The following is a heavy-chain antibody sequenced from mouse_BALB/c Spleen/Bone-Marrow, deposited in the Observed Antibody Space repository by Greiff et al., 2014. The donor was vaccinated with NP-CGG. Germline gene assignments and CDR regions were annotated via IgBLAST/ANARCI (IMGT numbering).Heavy chain of an antibody. CDR1: GFTFTDYY. CDR2: IRNEANGYTT. Sequence: EVQLVESGGGLVQPGGSLRLSCAPSGFTFTDYYMTWVRQPSGTALEWLSFIRNEANGYTTEYSASVKGRFTISRDNSQSILYLQMNTLRPEDSATYYCARDNGSSPSYWFFNVWGAGITVTVSS. CDR3: ARDNGSSPSYWFFNV. V-gene: IGHV7-3*02. D-gene: IGHD1-1*01. J-gene: IGHJ1*01.